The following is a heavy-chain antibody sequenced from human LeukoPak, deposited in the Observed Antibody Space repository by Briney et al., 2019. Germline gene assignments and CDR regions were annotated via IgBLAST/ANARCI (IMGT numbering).Heavy chain of an antibody. CDR1: GGTFSSYA. D-gene: IGHD5-24*01. V-gene: IGHV1-46*01. CDR3: ARVGRRWLQFLDY. CDR2: INPSGGST. J-gene: IGHJ4*02. Sequence: AAVRVSSKASGGTFSSYAISWVRQAPGQGLEWMGIINPSGGSTSYAQKFQGRVTMTRDMSTSTVYMELSSLRSEDKAVYYCARVGRRWLQFLDYWGQGTLVTVSS.